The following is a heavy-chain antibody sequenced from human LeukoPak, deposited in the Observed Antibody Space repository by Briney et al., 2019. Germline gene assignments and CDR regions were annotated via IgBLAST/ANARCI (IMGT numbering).Heavy chain of an antibody. CDR2: IDPSDSYT. J-gene: IGHJ6*04. V-gene: IGHV5-10-1*01. Sequence: GESLRISCKGSGYSFTSYWISWVRQMPGKGLEWMGRIDPSDSYTNYSPSFQGHVTISADKSISTACLQWSSLKASDTAMYYCARHLLRYFDWFHYGMDVWGKGTTVTVSS. CDR3: ARHLLRYFDWFHYGMDV. D-gene: IGHD3-9*01. CDR1: GYSFTSYW.